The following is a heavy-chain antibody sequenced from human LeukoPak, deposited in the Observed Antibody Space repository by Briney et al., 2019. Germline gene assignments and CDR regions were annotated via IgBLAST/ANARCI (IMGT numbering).Heavy chain of an antibody. CDR3: ARGVEPLAANTLAY. CDR2: LYSDGNT. Sequence: GGSLRLSRPASGFTVITNDMTWVRQAPGKGLDWVSVLYSDGNTKYADSVQGRFTISRDNSKNTLYLEMNSLSPDDTAVYYCARGVEPLAANTLAYWGQGTLVTVSS. V-gene: IGHV3-53*01. CDR1: GFTVITND. J-gene: IGHJ4*02. D-gene: IGHD1-14*01.